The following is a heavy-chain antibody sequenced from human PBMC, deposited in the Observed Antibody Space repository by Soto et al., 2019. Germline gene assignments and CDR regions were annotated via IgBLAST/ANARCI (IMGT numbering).Heavy chain of an antibody. V-gene: IGHV3-23*01. CDR3: ATPAYDY. J-gene: IGHJ4*02. D-gene: IGHD3-16*01. CDR2: ISGSGVRT. Sequence: GGSLRLSCAASGFIFSTSGSAFSRYAMTWVRQTPGKALEWVSSISGSGVRTYYSDSVRGRFTISRDNSKDRLYSEMNSVRAEDTAVYYCATPAYDYWGQGTLVTSPQ. CDR1: GFIFSTSGSAFSRYA.